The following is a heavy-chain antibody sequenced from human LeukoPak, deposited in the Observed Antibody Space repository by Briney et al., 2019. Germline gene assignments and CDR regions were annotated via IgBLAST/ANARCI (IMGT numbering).Heavy chain of an antibody. CDR1: GYTFGRYD. V-gene: IGHV1-8*01. J-gene: IGHJ5*02. CDR3: ARVVRGLGWFDP. D-gene: IGHD3-10*01. Sequence: ASVKVSCKASGYTFGRYDINWVRQATGQRLEWMGWMNPNTGNTFYAQKFQGRVTMTRNTSISTAYMELSSLRSDDTAVYYCARVVRGLGWFDPWGQGTLVTVSS. CDR2: MNPNTGNT.